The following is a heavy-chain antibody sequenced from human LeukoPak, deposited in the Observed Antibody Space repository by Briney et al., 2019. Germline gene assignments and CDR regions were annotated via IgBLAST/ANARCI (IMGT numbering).Heavy chain of an antibody. J-gene: IGHJ5*01. Sequence: GASVKVSCKASGYTFTAYYSHWVRQAPGQGLEWMGRINPNSGGTNYAQKFQGRVTMTRDTSISTAYMELSRLRSDDTAVYFCARPWEITMSERSYNWFDSWGQGTLVTVSS. D-gene: IGHD1-26*01. CDR2: INPNSGGT. CDR1: GYTFTAYY. V-gene: IGHV1-2*02. CDR3: ARPWEITMSERSYNWFDS.